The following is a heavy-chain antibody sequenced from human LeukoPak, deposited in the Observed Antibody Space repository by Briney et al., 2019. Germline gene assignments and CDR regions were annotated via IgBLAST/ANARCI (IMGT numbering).Heavy chain of an antibody. CDR3: ARVRVTGYSNFAY. CDR1: GFTISSYY. V-gene: IGHV3-53*01. D-gene: IGHD3-9*01. CDR2: IYHSGNT. Sequence: GGSLRLSCAASGFTISSYYMAWVRQAPEKGLEWVSVIYHSGNTDYADSVKGRFTISRDNSKDTVYLQMSSLRAEDTAVYYCARVRVTGYSNFAYWGQGTLVTVSS. J-gene: IGHJ4*02.